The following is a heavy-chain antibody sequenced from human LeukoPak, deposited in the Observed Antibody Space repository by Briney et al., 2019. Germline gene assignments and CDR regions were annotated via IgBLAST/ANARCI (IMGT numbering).Heavy chain of an antibody. CDR1: GASISGSY. Sequence: SETLSLTCTASGASISGSYWSWLRQPAGKGLEWIGRVDTSGNTNYNPPLKSRVTMSVDTSKNQFSLNLSSLTAADTAVYFCARGGAAPGIFDYWGQGTLAPVSS. J-gene: IGHJ4*02. D-gene: IGHD6-13*01. V-gene: IGHV4-4*07. CDR2: VDTSGNT. CDR3: ARGGAAPGIFDY.